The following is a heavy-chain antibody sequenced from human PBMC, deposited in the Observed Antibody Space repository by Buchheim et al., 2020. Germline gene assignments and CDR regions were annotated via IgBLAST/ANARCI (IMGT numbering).Heavy chain of an antibody. Sequence: EVQLVESGGGLVQPGGSLRLSCAASGFTFSSYWKTWVRQAPGKGLEWVANIKQDGSEKYYVDSVKGRFTISRDNAKNSLSLQMNSLRTEDTALYYGSRGGSGYSYGKNDFWGQGTL. D-gene: IGHD5-18*01. CDR3: SRGGSGYSYGKNDF. CDR1: GFTFSSYW. V-gene: IGHV3-7*01. CDR2: IKQDGSEK. J-gene: IGHJ4*02.